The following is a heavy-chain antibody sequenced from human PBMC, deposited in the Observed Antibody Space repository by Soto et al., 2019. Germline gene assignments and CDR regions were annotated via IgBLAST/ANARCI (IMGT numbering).Heavy chain of an antibody. J-gene: IGHJ6*02. D-gene: IGHD2-2*01. Sequence: QVQLVQSGAEVKKPGSSVKVSCKASGGTFSSYAISWVRQAPGQGLEWMGGIIPIFGTANYAQKFQGSVTITADESTSTAYMELSSLRSEDTAVYYCATLVPAATEHYYGMDVWGQGTTVTVSS. CDR3: ATLVPAATEHYYGMDV. CDR1: GGTFSSYA. CDR2: IIPIFGTA. V-gene: IGHV1-69*12.